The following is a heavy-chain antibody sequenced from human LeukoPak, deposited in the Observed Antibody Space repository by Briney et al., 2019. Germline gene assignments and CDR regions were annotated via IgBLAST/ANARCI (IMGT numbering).Heavy chain of an antibody. Sequence: GGSLRLSCAASGFRFSDYGMHWVRQAPGKGLEWVAVIWYDRGKKFYADSVGGRFTISSDNSKNTLFLQMNSLRDEDTAVYYCAKGDNYKPLYFDNWGQGSLVTVSA. J-gene: IGHJ4*02. V-gene: IGHV3-33*06. D-gene: IGHD1-20*01. CDR2: IWYDRGKK. CDR3: AKGDNYKPLYFDN. CDR1: GFRFSDYG.